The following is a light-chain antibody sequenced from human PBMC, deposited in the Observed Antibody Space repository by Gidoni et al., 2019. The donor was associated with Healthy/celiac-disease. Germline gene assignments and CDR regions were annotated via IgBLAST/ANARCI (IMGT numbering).Light chain of an antibody. J-gene: IGKJ2*01. Sequence: DLQMTQSPSSLSASVGDRVTITCRASQSISSDLNWYQQKPGKAPKLLIYAASSLQSGVPSRFSGSGSGTDFTLTISSLQPEDVATYYCQQSYRTRYTFGQGTKLEIK. CDR2: AAS. V-gene: IGKV1-39*01. CDR1: QSISSD. CDR3: QQSYRTRYT.